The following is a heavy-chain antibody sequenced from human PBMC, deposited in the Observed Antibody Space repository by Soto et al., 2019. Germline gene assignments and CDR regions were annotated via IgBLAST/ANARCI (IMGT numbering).Heavy chain of an antibody. Sequence: GGSLRLSCTASGFTFGDYAMSWFRQAPGKGLEWVGFIRSKAYGGTTEYAASVKGRFTISRDDSKSIAYLQMNSLKTEDTAVYYCTREVRRLGYCSGGSCWPFDYWGQGTLVTVSS. CDR3: TREVRRLGYCSGGSCWPFDY. CDR1: GFTFGDYA. CDR2: IRSKAYGGTT. J-gene: IGHJ4*02. D-gene: IGHD2-15*01. V-gene: IGHV3-49*03.